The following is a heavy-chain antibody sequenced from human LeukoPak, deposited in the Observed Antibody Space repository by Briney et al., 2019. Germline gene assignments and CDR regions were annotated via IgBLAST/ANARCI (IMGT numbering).Heavy chain of an antibody. J-gene: IGHJ4*02. CDR2: ISGDGRSS. V-gene: IGHV3-74*01. CDR3: AQAGPGVSRNKRGGDYFDY. Sequence: GGSLRLSCAASGFTVSNYWMSWVRQVPGKGLVWISRISGDGRSSSYADSVKGRFTISRDNAKNTVSLEMDSLRAEDPAVDYCAQAGPGVSRNKRGGDYFDYWGQGTLVTVSS. D-gene: IGHD1/OR15-1a*01. CDR1: GFTVSNYW.